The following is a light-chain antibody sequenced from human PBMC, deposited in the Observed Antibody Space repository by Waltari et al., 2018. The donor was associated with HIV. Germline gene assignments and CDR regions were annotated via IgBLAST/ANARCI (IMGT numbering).Light chain of an antibody. Sequence: QSALTQPLSASGSPGQSVTISCTGTSRDAVGSQYVSWYQQHPGKAPKLIIYEVNKRPSGVPDRFSGSKSANTASLTVSGLQADDEADYYCNSYAGSNNWVYGGGTKLTVL. V-gene: IGLV2-8*01. CDR1: SRDAVGSQY. CDR2: EVN. J-gene: IGLJ3*02. CDR3: NSYAGSNNWV.